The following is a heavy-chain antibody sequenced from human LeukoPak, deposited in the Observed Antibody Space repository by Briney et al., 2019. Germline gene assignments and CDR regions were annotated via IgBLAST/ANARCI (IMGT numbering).Heavy chain of an antibody. CDR1: GFTFSSYW. J-gene: IGHJ6*02. Sequence: GGSLRLSCAASGFTFSSYWMSWVRQAPGKGLEWVANIKQDGSEKYYVDSVKGRFTISRDNAKNSLYLQMNSLRAEDTAVYYCARESYDFWSGYLTYYYGMDVWGQGTTVTVSS. V-gene: IGHV3-7*01. D-gene: IGHD3-3*01. CDR2: IKQDGSEK. CDR3: ARESYDFWSGYLTYYYGMDV.